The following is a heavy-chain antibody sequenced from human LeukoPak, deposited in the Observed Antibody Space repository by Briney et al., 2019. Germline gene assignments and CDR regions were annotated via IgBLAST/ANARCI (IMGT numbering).Heavy chain of an antibody. CDR1: GGSFSGYY. D-gene: IGHD3-16*02. CDR3: ARGRLNVYDYVWGSYRSLYYFDY. V-gene: IGHV4-34*01. J-gene: IGHJ4*02. CDR2: INHSGST. Sequence: SPSETLSLTCAVSGGSFSGYYWSWIRQPPGKGLEWIGEINHSGSTNYNPFLKSRVTISVDTSKNQFSLKLSSVTAADTAVYYCARGRLNVYDYVWGSYRSLYYFDYWGQGTLVTVSS.